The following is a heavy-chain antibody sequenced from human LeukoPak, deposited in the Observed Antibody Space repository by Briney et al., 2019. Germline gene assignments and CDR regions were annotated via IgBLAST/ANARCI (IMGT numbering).Heavy chain of an antibody. Sequence: ASVKVSCKASGGTFSSYAISWVRQAPGQGLEWMGGIIPIFGTANYAQKFQGRVTITADESTSTAYMELSSLRSEDTAVYYCARGRSRGPVDDFWSGIYAFDIWGQGTMVTVSS. J-gene: IGHJ3*02. V-gene: IGHV1-69*13. CDR3: ARGRSRGPVDDFWSGIYAFDI. CDR1: GGTFSSYA. CDR2: IIPIFGTA. D-gene: IGHD3-3*01.